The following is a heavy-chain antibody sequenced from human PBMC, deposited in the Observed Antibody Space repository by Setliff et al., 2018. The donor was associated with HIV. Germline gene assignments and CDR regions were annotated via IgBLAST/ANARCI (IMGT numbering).Heavy chain of an antibody. D-gene: IGHD3-22*01. CDR2: IYTGGNA. CDR1: GDSISSGSHY. Sequence: PSETLSLTCTVSGDSISSGSHYWSWIRQPAGKGLEWIGHIYTGGNANYNPSLQIRVTISVDRSQNHFSLKLSSVTAADTAVYYCAREVDYYESSRYLLLYDFDSWGQGTRVTV. V-gene: IGHV4-61*09. J-gene: IGHJ4*02. CDR3: AREVDYYESSRYLLLYDFDS.